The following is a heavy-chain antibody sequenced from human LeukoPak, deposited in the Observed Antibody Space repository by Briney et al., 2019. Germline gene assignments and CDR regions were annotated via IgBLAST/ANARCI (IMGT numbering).Heavy chain of an antibody. V-gene: IGHV4-39*07. CDR1: GGSISSSSYY. J-gene: IGHJ4*02. CDR3: ATALGPSYYYDTDG. CDR2: IYYSGST. D-gene: IGHD3-22*01. Sequence: SETLSLTCTVSGGSISSSSYYWGWIRQPPGKGLEWIGSIYYSGSTYYNPSLKSRVTISVDTSKNQFSLKLSSVTAADTAVYYCATALGPSYYYDTDGWGQGTLVTVSS.